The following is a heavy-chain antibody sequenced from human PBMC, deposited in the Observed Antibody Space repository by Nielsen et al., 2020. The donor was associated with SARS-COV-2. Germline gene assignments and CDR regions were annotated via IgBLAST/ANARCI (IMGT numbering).Heavy chain of an antibody. J-gene: IGHJ6*03. CDR3: ARAFRGSYYYMDV. CDR1: GFTFSSYA. Sequence: GESLKISCAASGFTFSSYAMHWVRQAPGKGLEWVAVISYDGSNKYYADSVKGRFTISRDNSKNTLYLQMNSLRAEDTAVYYCARAFRGSYYYMDVWGKGTTVTVSS. CDR2: ISYDGSNK. D-gene: IGHD1-26*01. V-gene: IGHV3-30-3*01.